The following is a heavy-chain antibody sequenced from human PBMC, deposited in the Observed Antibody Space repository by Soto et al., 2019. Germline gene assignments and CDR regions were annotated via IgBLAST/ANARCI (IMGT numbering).Heavy chain of an antibody. CDR2: IYHSGST. V-gene: IGHV4-4*02. Sequence: SETLSLTCAVSGGSISSSNWWSWVRQPPGKGLEWIGEIYHSGSTNYNPSLKSRVTISVDKSKNQFSLKLSSVTAADTAVYYCATLRYCSSTSCLDYWGQGTLVTVPQ. CDR3: ATLRYCSSTSCLDY. D-gene: IGHD2-2*01. CDR1: GGSISSSNW. J-gene: IGHJ4*02.